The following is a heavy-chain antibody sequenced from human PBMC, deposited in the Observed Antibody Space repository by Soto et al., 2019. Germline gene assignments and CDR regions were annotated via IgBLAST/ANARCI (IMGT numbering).Heavy chain of an antibody. J-gene: IGHJ4*02. D-gene: IGHD3-16*01. CDR2: INEDGSEK. Sequence: LRLSCAASGFSFSLFWMSWVRQTPGKGLEWVANINEDGSEKFFADYVKGRFTISRDNAKNSLSLQMNSLTADDTAVYYCARTGWPQSSYYFDYWGQGTLVTVSS. CDR1: GFSFSLFW. CDR3: ARTGWPQSSYYFDY. V-gene: IGHV3-7*03.